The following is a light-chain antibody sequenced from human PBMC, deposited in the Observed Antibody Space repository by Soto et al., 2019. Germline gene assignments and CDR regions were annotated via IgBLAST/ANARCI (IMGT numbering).Light chain of an antibody. J-gene: IGKJ5*01. CDR3: QQYGSSPGP. Sequence: EIVLTQSPCTLSLSPGERVTLSCRPSQSVSSSYLAWYQQKPGQAPRLLIYGASSRATGIPDRFSGSGSGTDFTLTISRLEPEDFAVYYCQQYGSSPGPFGQGARLAN. CDR1: QSVSSSY. V-gene: IGKV3-20*01. CDR2: GAS.